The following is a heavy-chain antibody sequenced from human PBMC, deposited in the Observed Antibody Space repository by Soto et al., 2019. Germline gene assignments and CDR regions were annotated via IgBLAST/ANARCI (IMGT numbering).Heavy chain of an antibody. Sequence: QVQLVESGGGVVQPGRSLRLSCAASGFTFSSYGMHWVRQAPGKGLEWVAVISYDGSNKYYADSVKSRFTISRDNSKNTLYLQMNSLRAEATAVYYCAKPLEGWNWCDPWGQGTLFTVSS. J-gene: IGHJ5*02. V-gene: IGHV3-30*18. CDR2: ISYDGSNK. CDR3: AKPLEGWNWCDP. CDR1: GFTFSSYG. D-gene: IGHD6-19*01.